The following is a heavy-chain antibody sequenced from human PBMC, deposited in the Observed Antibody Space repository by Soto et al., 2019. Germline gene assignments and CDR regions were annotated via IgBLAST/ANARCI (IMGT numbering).Heavy chain of an antibody. Sequence: ETLSLTCTASSGSISTYYWSWIRQPPGKGLEWIGYIYYTGSTNYNPSLKTRVAISMDTSKNQFSLNLSSVTAADTAVYYCACAHNRDVLAFWALGTLVTVS. J-gene: IGHJ4*02. V-gene: IGHV4-59*01. CDR3: ACAHNRDVLAF. D-gene: IGHD1-20*01. CDR1: SGSISTYY. CDR2: IYYTGST.